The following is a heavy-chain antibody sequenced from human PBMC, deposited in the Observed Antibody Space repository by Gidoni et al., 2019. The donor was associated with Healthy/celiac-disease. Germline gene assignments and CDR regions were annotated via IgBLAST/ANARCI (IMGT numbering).Heavy chain of an antibody. V-gene: IGHV4-34*01. D-gene: IGHD6-6*01. CDR3: ARSLYSSSSEDDY. J-gene: IGHJ4*02. CDR2: INHRGST. Sequence: QVQLQQWGAGLLKPSETLSLTCAVYGGSFSGYYWSWFRQPPGKGLEWIGEINHRGSTNYNPSLKSLVTISVDTSKNQFALKLSSVTAADTAVYYCARSLYSSSSEDDYWGQGTLVTVSS. CDR1: GGSFSGYY.